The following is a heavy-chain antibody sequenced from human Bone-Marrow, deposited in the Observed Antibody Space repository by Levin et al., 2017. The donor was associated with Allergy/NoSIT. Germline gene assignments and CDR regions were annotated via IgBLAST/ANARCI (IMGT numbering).Heavy chain of an antibody. Sequence: GESLKISCKASGYTFTSYGISWVRQAPGQGLEWMGWISAYNGNTNYAQKLQGRVTMTTDTSTSTAYMELRSLRSDDTAVYYCARAPIYYDSSDRFHSYPGGMDVWGQGTTVTVSS. CDR2: ISAYNGNT. J-gene: IGHJ6*02. CDR3: ARAPIYYDSSDRFHSYPGGMDV. V-gene: IGHV1-18*01. CDR1: GYTFTSYG. D-gene: IGHD3-22*01.